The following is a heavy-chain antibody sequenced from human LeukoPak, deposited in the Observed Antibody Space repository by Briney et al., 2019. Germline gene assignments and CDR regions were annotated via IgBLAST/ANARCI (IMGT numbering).Heavy chain of an antibody. CDR2: IYYSGHT. CDR1: GGSIVSTDYY. CDR3: ARQRNYDILTGYRRGYGMDV. Sequence: SETLSLTCTVSGGSIVSTDYYWGWTRQPPGKGLEWIGSIYYSGHTYSNLSLKSRVTISVEMSKNQFSLKVTSVTAADTALYYCARQRNYDILTGYRRGYGMDVWGQGTTVTVSS. D-gene: IGHD3-9*01. J-gene: IGHJ6*02. V-gene: IGHV4-39*01.